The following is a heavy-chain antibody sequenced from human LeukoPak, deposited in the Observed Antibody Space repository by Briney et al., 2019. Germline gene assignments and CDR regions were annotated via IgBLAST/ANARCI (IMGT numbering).Heavy chain of an antibody. CDR2: ISDTGHAI. J-gene: IGHJ6*02. CDR1: GFTFSDYS. D-gene: IGHD3-3*01. CDR3: ASGQNDFWSGHEYYYYYYGMDV. Sequence: GGSLRLSCAASGFTFSDYSMDWVRQTPGGGLEWVSYISDTGHAIYYADSVKGRFIISRDNAKNSLYLQMNSLRDEDTAVYYCASGQNDFWSGHEYYYYYYGMDVWGQGTTVTVSS. V-gene: IGHV3-48*02.